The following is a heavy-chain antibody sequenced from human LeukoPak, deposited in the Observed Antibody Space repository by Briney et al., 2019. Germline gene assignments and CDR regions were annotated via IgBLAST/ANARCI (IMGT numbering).Heavy chain of an antibody. J-gene: IGHJ4*02. CDR1: GGSISSYF. V-gene: IGHV4-59*01. Sequence: SETLSLTCTVSGGSISSYFWSWIRQPPGKGLEWIGYIYYSGSTNYNPSLKSRVTISVDTSKNQFSLKLSSVTAADTAMYYCARARGNPEMSFDYWGQGTRVTVS. D-gene: IGHD4-23*01. CDR2: IYYSGST. CDR3: ARARGNPEMSFDY.